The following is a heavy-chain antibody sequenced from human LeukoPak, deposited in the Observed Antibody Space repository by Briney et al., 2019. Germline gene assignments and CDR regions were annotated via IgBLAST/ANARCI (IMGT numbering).Heavy chain of an antibody. CDR1: GGSFSGYY. J-gene: IGHJ4*02. V-gene: IGHV4-59*01. CDR3: ASGLYSTLFDY. Sequence: SETLSLTCAVYGGSFSGYYWSWIRQPPGRGLEWIGYIYYSGSTNYNPSLKSRVTISVDTSKNQFSLKLSSVTAADTAVYYCASGLYSTLFDYWGQGTLVTVSS. CDR2: IYYSGST. D-gene: IGHD2-2*01.